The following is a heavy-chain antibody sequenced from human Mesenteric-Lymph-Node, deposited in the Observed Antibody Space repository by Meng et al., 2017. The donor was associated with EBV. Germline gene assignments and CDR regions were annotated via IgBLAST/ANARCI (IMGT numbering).Heavy chain of an antibody. CDR1: GITFSSYA. CDR3: ARGGYYGSGSYYNPFDY. J-gene: IGHJ4*02. Sequence: QVRLVQSVAEVKKPGSSVKVSCKASGITFSSYAISWVRQAPGQGLEWMGGIIPMFGTTNYAQKFQGTVTITADESTNTAYMELSSLRSEDTAVYYCARGGYYGSGSYYNPFDYWGQGTLVTVSS. D-gene: IGHD3-10*01. CDR2: IIPMFGTT. V-gene: IGHV1-69*01.